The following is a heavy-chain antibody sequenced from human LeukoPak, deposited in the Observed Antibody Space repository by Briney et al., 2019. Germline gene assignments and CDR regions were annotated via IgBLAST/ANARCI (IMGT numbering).Heavy chain of an antibody. J-gene: IGHJ3*02. CDR3: ARGGSYLSAFDI. CDR1: GFTVSSNY. V-gene: IGHV3-53*01. CDR2: IYSGGST. D-gene: IGHD1-26*01. Sequence: QPGRSLRLSCAASGFTVSSNYMSWVRQAPGKGLEWVSIIYSGGSTFYADSVKGRFTISRDNSKNTLYLQMNSLRAEDTAVYYCARGGSYLSAFDIWGQGTMVTVSS.